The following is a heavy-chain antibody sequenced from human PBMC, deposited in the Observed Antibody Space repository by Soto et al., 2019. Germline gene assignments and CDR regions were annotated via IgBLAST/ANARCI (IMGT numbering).Heavy chain of an antibody. CDR2: ISYDGSDK. J-gene: IGHJ4*02. V-gene: IGHV3-30*03. CDR1: GFTFNNSG. Sequence: LRLSCRVSGFTFNNSGMHWVRQAPGKGLEWMAVISYDGSDKYYADSVKGRVIISRDNSKNTLNLEMNSLRAEDTAIYYCVPVAVGGDYGYDYWGQGTLVTVSS. CDR3: VPVAVGGDYGYDY. D-gene: IGHD6-19*01.